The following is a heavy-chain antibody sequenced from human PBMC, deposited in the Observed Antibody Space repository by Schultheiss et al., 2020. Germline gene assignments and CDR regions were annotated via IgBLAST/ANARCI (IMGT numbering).Heavy chain of an antibody. D-gene: IGHD2/OR15-2a*01. CDR3: ARAHPTRNRRNWFDP. J-gene: IGHJ5*02. CDR2: MNPNSGNT. CDR1: GYTFTGYY. V-gene: IGHV1-2*02. Sequence: ASVKVSCKASGYTFTGYYMHWVRQAPGQGLEWMGWMNPNSGNTGYAQKFQGRVTMTRDTSISTAYMELSRLRSDDTAVYYCARAHPTRNRRNWFDPWGQGTLVTVSS.